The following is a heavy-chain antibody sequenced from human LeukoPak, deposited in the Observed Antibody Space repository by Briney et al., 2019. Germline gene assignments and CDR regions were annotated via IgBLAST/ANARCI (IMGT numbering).Heavy chain of an antibody. D-gene: IGHD3-22*01. V-gene: IGHV3-30-3*01. Sequence: GGSLRLSCAASGFTFNTYTIHWVRQAPGKGLEWVAVISYDESNRYYADSVKGRFTISRDNSKNTLYLQMNSLRAGDTAVYYCARDRYYDSNGYYRFDPWGQGTLVTVSS. CDR3: ARDRYYDSNGYYRFDP. J-gene: IGHJ5*02. CDR2: ISYDESNR. CDR1: GFTFNTYT.